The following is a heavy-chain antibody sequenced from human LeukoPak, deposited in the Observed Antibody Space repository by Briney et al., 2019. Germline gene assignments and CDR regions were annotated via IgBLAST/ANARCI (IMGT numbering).Heavy chain of an antibody. CDR1: GFTFDDYA. CDR3: AKDRGVGATTGAFDI. Sequence: GGSLRLSCAASGFTFDDYAMHWVRQAPGKGLEWVSGISWNSGSIGYADSVKGRFTISRDNAKNSLYLQMNSLRAEDMALYYCAKDRGVGATTGAFDIWGQGTMVTVSS. V-gene: IGHV3-9*03. D-gene: IGHD1-26*01. J-gene: IGHJ3*02. CDR2: ISWNSGSI.